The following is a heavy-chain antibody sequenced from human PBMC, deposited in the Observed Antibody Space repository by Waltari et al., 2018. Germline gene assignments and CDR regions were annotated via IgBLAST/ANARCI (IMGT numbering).Heavy chain of an antibody. V-gene: IGHV3-48*04. J-gene: IGHJ4*02. Sequence: EVQLVESGGGLVQPGGSLRLSCAASGFTFSSYSMNWVRQAPGKGLEWVSYISSSSSTIYYADSVKGRFTIARDNAKNSLYLQMSSLRAEDTSVYYCARGDFWSGYATQPTVVDYWGQGTLVTVSS. CDR1: GFTFSSYS. CDR3: ARGDFWSGYATQPTVVDY. D-gene: IGHD3-3*01. CDR2: ISSSSSTI.